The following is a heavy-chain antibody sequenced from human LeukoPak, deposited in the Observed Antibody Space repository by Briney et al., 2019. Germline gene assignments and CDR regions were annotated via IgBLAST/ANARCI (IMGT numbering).Heavy chain of an antibody. J-gene: IGHJ4*02. CDR1: GFTFSTYS. D-gene: IGHD3-22*01. Sequence: GGSLRLSCAASGFTFSTYSMNWVRQAPGKGLEWVSYISSSSSTIYYADSVKGRFTISRDNAKNSLYLQTNSLRAEDTAVYYCARGSTYYDSSGQVPFDYWGQGTLVTVSS. V-gene: IGHV3-48*01. CDR3: ARGSTYYDSSGQVPFDY. CDR2: ISSSSSTI.